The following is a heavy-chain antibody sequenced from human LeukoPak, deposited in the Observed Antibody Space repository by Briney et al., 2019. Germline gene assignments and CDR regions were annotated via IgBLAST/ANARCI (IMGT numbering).Heavy chain of an antibody. CDR3: ARGTSSGWYAYGMDV. D-gene: IGHD6-19*01. CDR2: IYYSGST. V-gene: IGHV4-61*08. CDR1: GGSISSGGYY. J-gene: IGHJ6*02. Sequence: SETLSLTCTVSGGSISSGGYYWSWIRQPPGKGLEWIGYIYYSGSTNYNPSLKSRVTISVDTSKNQFSLKLSSVTAADTAVYYCARGTSSGWYAYGMDVWGQGTTVTVSS.